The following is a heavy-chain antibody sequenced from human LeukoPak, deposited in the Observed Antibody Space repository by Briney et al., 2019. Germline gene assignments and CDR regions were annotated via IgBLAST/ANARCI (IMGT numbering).Heavy chain of an antibody. CDR2: IYFTGST. CDR3: ARRRQVSYYSPYAFDL. CDR1: GGSMTNSY. J-gene: IGHJ3*01. Sequence: TSETLSLTCTVSGGSMTNSYWGWIRQPPGKGLEWLGYIYFTGSTNSNPSLKSRVTISLDTSKNQLSLRLTSVTAADTAVYYCARRRQVSYYSPYAFDLWGQGTMVTVSS. V-gene: IGHV4-59*08. D-gene: IGHD2-15*01.